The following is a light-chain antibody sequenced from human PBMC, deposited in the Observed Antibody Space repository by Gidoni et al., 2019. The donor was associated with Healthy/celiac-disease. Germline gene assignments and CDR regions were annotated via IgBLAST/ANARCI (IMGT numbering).Light chain of an antibody. CDR3: QQYNSWPPRYT. CDR2: GAS. Sequence: EIVMTQSPATLSVSQGERATLSCRASQSVSSNLAWYQQKPGQAPMLLIYGASTRATGIPARFSGSGSGTEFTLTISSLQSEDFAVYSCQQYNSWPPRYTFGQGTKLEIK. J-gene: IGKJ2*01. CDR1: QSVSSN. V-gene: IGKV3-15*01.